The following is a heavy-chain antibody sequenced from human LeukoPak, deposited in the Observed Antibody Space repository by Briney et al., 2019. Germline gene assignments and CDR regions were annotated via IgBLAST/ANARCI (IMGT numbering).Heavy chain of an antibody. J-gene: IGHJ4*02. Sequence: PGGSLRLSCAASGFTFSSYGMHWVRQAPGKGLEWVAVIWYDGSNKYYADSVRGRCTISRDNSKNTQYLQTKSLRAEDTAVYYCAKDFTSWYSGSYYAFDYWGQGTLATVSS. CDR3: AKDFTSWYSGSYYAFDY. CDR1: GFTFSSYG. V-gene: IGHV3-33*06. CDR2: IWYDGSNK. D-gene: IGHD1-26*01.